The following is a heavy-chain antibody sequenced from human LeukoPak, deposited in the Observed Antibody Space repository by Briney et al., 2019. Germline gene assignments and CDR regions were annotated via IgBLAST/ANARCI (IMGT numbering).Heavy chain of an antibody. CDR2: IYYSGST. V-gene: IGHV4-31*11. CDR1: GGSFSGYY. D-gene: IGHD5-18*01. CDR3: ARGRGYSYRAFDI. Sequence: SETLSLTCAVYGGSFSGYYWSWIRQHPGKGLEWIGYIYYSGSTYYNPSLKSRVTISVDTSKNQFSLKLSSVTAADTAVYYCARGRGYSYRAFDIWGQGTMVTVSS. J-gene: IGHJ3*02.